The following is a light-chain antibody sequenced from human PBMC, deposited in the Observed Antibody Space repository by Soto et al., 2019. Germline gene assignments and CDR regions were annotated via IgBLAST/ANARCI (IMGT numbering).Light chain of an antibody. V-gene: IGKV3-11*01. CDR2: DAS. CDR1: QSVSSY. J-gene: IGKJ3*01. CDR3: QQRSNWPLT. Sequence: EVGLTQSPATLSFSHGETATLSCRASQSVSSYLAWYQQKPGQAPRLLIYDASNRATGIPARFSGSGSGTDFTLTISSLEPEDFAVYYCQQRSNWPLTFGPGTKVDI.